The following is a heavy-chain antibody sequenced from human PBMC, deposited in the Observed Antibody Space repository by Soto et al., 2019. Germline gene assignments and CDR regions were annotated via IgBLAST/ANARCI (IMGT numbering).Heavy chain of an antibody. Sequence: GVLRLSFAASGFTFRSYSMNWVRQAPGKGLEWVSSISSSSSYIYYADSVKGRFTISRDNAKNSLYLQMNSLRAEDTAVYYCARVSSSSFDYWGQGTLVTVSS. J-gene: IGHJ4*02. CDR1: GFTFRSYS. D-gene: IGHD6-6*01. V-gene: IGHV3-21*01. CDR2: ISSSSSYI. CDR3: ARVSSSSFDY.